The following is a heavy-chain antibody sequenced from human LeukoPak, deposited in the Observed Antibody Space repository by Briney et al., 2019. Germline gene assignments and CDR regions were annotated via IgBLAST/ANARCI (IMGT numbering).Heavy chain of an antibody. D-gene: IGHD3-9*01. Sequence: GGSLRLSCAASGFTFSSYGMHWVRQAPGKGLEWVAFIRYDGSNKYYADSVKGRFTISRDNSKNTLYLQMNSLRAEDAAVYYCAKDGRYYDILTGSPDAFDIWGQGTMVTVSS. J-gene: IGHJ3*02. CDR2: IRYDGSNK. V-gene: IGHV3-30*02. CDR1: GFTFSSYG. CDR3: AKDGRYYDILTGSPDAFDI.